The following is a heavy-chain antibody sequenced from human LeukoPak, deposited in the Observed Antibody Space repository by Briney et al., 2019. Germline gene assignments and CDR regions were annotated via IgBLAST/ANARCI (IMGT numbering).Heavy chain of an antibody. CDR2: IYYSGST. CDR3: ARESVYGGRDYLFDI. Sequence: PSETLSLTCTVSGGSISTYYWSWIRQPPGKGLEWIGYIYYSGSTNYNPSLKSRVTISVDTSKNQFSLKLSSVTAADTAVYYCARESVYGGRDYLFDIWGQGTMVTVSS. CDR1: GGSISTYY. D-gene: IGHD1-26*01. J-gene: IGHJ3*02. V-gene: IGHV4-59*01.